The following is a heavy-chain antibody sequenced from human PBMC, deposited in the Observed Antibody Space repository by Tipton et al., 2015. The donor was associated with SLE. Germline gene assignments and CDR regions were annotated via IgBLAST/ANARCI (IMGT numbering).Heavy chain of an antibody. J-gene: IGHJ4*02. CDR2: VYYTGNT. D-gene: IGHD3-22*01. CDR3: ARDEYRYDATGYHLLGHFDF. V-gene: IGHV4-39*07. CDR1: GASISSYY. Sequence: TLSLTCTVSGASISSYYWHWVRQPPGKGLEWVGTVYYTGNTFYNPSLKSRVTILVDTSKNQFSLKLSSVTAADTAVYYCARDEYRYDATGYHLLGHFDFWGQGTLVTVSS.